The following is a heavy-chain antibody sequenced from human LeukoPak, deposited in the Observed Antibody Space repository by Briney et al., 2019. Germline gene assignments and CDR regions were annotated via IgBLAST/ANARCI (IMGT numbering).Heavy chain of an antibody. J-gene: IGHJ6*02. CDR3: ARSTGFWSGSIPPQYGMDV. CDR1: GYTFTSYF. V-gene: IGHV1-46*01. Sequence: ASVKVSCKASGYTFTSYFMHWVRQAPGQGLEWMGIMNPSGDSTKYAQKFQGRVTMTRDASTSTVYMELSSLTSEDTAVYYCARSTGFWSGSIPPQYGMDVWGQGTTVTDSS. CDR2: MNPSGDST. D-gene: IGHD3-3*01.